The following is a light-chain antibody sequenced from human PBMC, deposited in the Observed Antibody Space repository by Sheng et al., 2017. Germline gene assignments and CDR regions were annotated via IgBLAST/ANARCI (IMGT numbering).Light chain of an antibody. CDR2: GAS. CDR3: QQYNNWRT. V-gene: IGKV3-15*01. Sequence: EIVLTQSPGTLSLSPGERATLSCRASQSFSSYLAWYQQKPGQAPRLLIYGASTRATGIPARFSGSGSGTEFTLTISSLQSEDFAVYYCQQYNNWRTFGQGTKVEIK. J-gene: IGKJ1*01. CDR1: QSFSSY.